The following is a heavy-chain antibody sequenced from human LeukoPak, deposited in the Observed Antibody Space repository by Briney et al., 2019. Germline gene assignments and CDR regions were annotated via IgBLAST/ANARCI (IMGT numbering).Heavy chain of an antibody. J-gene: IGHJ4*02. CDR3: ARAGYYDSSGYTNFDY. CDR2: ISAYNGNT. D-gene: IGHD3-22*01. CDR1: GYTFTSYG. V-gene: IGHV1-18*01. Sequence: ASVTVSCKASGYTFTSYGISWVRQAPGQGLEWMGWISAYNGNTNYAQKLQGRVTMTTDTSTNTAYMELRSLRSDDTAVYYCARAGYYDSSGYTNFDYWGRGTLVTVSS.